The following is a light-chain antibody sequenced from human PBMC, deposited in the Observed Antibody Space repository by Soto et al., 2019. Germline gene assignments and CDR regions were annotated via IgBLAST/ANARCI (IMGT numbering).Light chain of an antibody. CDR3: QRYGSSPPYT. Sequence: PVETATLSFMSSQSVSSSYLAWYQQKPGQAPRLLIYGTSSRAADIPDRFSGRGSETDFTLTISRLEPEDFAVYYCQRYGSSPPYTFGQGTRLEIK. J-gene: IGKJ5*01. CDR1: QSVSSSY. V-gene: IGKV3-20*01. CDR2: GTS.